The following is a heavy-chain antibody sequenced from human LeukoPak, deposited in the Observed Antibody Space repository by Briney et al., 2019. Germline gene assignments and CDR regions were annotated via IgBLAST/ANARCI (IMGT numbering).Heavy chain of an antibody. V-gene: IGHV4-61*02. CDR2: IYTSGST. CDR1: GGSISSGSYY. D-gene: IGHD3-10*01. J-gene: IGHJ5*02. Sequence: PSETLSLTCTVSGGSISSGSYYWSWIRQPAGKGLEWIGRIYTSGSTNYNPSLKSRVTISVDTSRNQFSLKLSSVTAADTAVYYCARDYRVRGVIITGGSWFDPWGQGTLVTVSS. CDR3: ARDYRVRGVIITGGSWFDP.